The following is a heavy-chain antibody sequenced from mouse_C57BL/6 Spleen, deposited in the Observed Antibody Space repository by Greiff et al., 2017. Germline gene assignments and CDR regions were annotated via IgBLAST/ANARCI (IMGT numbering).Heavy chain of an antibody. Sequence: VKLQQPGAELVMPGASVKLSCKASGYTFTSYWMHWVKQRPGQGLEWIGEIDPSDSYTNYNQKFKGKSTLTVDKSSSTAYMQLSSLTSEDSAVYYCGLMDYWGQGTSVTVSS. V-gene: IGHV1-69*01. J-gene: IGHJ4*01. CDR3: GLMDY. CDR2: IDPSDSYT. CDR1: GYTFTSYW.